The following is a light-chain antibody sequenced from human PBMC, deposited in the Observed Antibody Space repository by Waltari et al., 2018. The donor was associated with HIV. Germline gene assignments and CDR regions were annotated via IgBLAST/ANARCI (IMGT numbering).Light chain of an antibody. Sequence: QSVLTQPPSASGTPGQRVTTPRPGSSSTLGGHTVPWYQQPPGTAPRLLIYTTNQRPSGVPDRFSGSKSGTSASLAISGLQSEDEADYYCAAWDDSLNGGVFGGGTKLTVL. V-gene: IGLV1-44*01. CDR2: TTN. CDR1: SSTLGGHT. CDR3: AAWDDSLNGGV. J-gene: IGLJ3*02.